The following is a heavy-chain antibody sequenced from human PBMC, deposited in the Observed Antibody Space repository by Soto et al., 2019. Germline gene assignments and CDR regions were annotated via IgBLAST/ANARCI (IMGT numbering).Heavy chain of an antibody. CDR2: TRNKANSYTT. CDR3: ARGGYGDHAFDI. CDR1: GFTFSDHY. D-gene: IGHD4-17*01. Sequence: GGSLRLSCAASGFTFSDHYMDWVRQAPGKGLEWVGRTRNKANSYTTEYAASVKGRFTISRDDSKNSLYLQMNSLKTEDTAVYYCARGGYGDHAFDIWGQGTMVTVSS. V-gene: IGHV3-72*01. J-gene: IGHJ3*02.